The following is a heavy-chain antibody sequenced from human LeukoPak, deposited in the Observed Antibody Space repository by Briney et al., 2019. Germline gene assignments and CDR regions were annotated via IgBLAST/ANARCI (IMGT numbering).Heavy chain of an antibody. CDR1: GGSISSGGYY. V-gene: IGHV4-31*03. CDR2: IYYSGST. Sequence: TLSLTCTVSGGSISSGGYYWSWIRQHPGKGLEWIGYIYYSGSTYYNPSLKSRVTISVDTSKNQFSLELSSVTAADTAVYYCARMAGHYDFWSGRNWFDPWGQGTLVTVSS. J-gene: IGHJ5*02. D-gene: IGHD3-3*01. CDR3: ARMAGHYDFWSGRNWFDP.